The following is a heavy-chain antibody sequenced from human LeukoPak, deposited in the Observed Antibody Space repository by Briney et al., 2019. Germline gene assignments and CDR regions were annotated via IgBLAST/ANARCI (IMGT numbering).Heavy chain of an antibody. V-gene: IGHV3-72*01. CDR3: ARGVYCGGDCYYWNM. CDR1: GFTFSSYG. CDR2: TRNKANSYTT. J-gene: IGHJ4*02. Sequence: GGSLRLSCAASGFTFSSYGMHWVRQAPGKGLEWVGRTRNKANSYTTEYAASVKGRFTISRDDSKNSLYLQMNSLKTEDTAVYYCARGVYCGGDCYYWNMWGQGTLVTVSS. D-gene: IGHD2-21*02.